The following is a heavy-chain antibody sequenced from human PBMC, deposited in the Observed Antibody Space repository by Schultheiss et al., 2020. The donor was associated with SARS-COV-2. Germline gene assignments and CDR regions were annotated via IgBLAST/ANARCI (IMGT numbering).Heavy chain of an antibody. D-gene: IGHD4-11*01. V-gene: IGHV3-11*01. J-gene: IGHJ5*02. CDR1: GFTFSDYY. CDR3: ARDHYSNYVITFDP. CDR2: ISSSGSTI. Sequence: GESLKISCAASGFTFSDYYMSWIRQAPGKGLEWVSYISSSGSTIYYADSVKGRFTISRDNAKNSLYLQMNSLRAEDTAVYYCARDHYSNYVITFDPWGQGTLVTVSS.